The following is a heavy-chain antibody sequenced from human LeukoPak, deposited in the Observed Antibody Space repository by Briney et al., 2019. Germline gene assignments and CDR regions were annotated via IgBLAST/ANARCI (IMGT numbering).Heavy chain of an antibody. D-gene: IGHD6-13*01. CDR3: AKDMRSSSLYIEY. CDR1: GFTFDDYA. J-gene: IGHJ4*02. Sequence: GRSLRLSCAASGFTFDDYAMHWVRQAPGKGLEWVSGISWNSGSIGYADSVKDRFTISRDNAKNSLYLQMNSLRAEDMALYYCAKDMRSSSLYIEYRGQGTLVTVSS. CDR2: ISWNSGSI. V-gene: IGHV3-9*03.